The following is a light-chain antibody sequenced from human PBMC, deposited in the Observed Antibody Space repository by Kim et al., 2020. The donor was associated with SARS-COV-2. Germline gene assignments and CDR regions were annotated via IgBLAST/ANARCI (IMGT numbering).Light chain of an antibody. J-gene: IGLJ1*01. CDR2: DVT. V-gene: IGLV2-14*03. CDR1: SSDVGDYNY. Sequence: LTQPASVSGSPGQSITISCTGTSSDVGDYNYVSWYQQHPGKAPKLMISDVTKRPSGVSNRFSGSKSGNTASLTISGLQAEDEADYYCSSYTSSSTFRYVFGTGTKVTVL. CDR3: SSYTSSSTFRYV.